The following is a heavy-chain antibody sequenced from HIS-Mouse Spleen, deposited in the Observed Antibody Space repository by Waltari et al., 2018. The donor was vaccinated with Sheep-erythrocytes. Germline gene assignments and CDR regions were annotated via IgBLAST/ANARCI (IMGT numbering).Heavy chain of an antibody. J-gene: IGHJ4*02. V-gene: IGHV1-69*04. CDR2: IIPLLGKA. CDR1: GGTFSSYA. CDR3: AQTGATTPHFDY. Sequence: QVQLVQSGAEVKKPGSSVKVSCKASGGTFSSYAISWVRQAPGQGLEWMGRIIPLLGKANYAQKFQGRVTITADKSTSTAYMGLGGLRSEDTAVYYCAQTGATTPHFDYWGQGTLVTVSS. D-gene: IGHD1-26*01.